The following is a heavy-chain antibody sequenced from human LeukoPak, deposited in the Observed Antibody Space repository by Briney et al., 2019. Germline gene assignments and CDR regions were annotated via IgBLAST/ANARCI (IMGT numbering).Heavy chain of an antibody. Sequence: GGSLRLSCAASGFTFSSYSMNWVRQAPGKGLEWVAVISYDGSNKYYADSVKGRFTISRDNSKNTLYLQMNSLRAEDTAVYYCAREKIAAAGTGDYWGQGTLVTVSS. J-gene: IGHJ4*02. V-gene: IGHV3-30*03. CDR3: AREKIAAAGTGDY. CDR1: GFTFSSYS. D-gene: IGHD6-13*01. CDR2: ISYDGSNK.